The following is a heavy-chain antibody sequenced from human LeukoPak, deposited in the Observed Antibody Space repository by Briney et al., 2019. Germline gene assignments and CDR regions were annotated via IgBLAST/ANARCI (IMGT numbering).Heavy chain of an antibody. CDR2: INHSGST. CDR3: ARGRGGSGSYYKRDAFDI. V-gene: IGHV4-39*07. Sequence: SQTLSLTCTVSGGSISSGSYYWSWIRQPPGKGLEWIGEINHSGSTNYNPSLKSRVTISVDTSKNQFSLKLSSVTAADTAVYYCARGRGGSGSYYKRDAFDIWGQGTMVTVSS. CDR1: GGSISSGSYY. D-gene: IGHD3-10*01. J-gene: IGHJ3*02.